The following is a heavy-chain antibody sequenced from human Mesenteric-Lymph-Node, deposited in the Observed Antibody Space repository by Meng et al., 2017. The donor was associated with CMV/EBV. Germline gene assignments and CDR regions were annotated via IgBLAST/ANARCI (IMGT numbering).Heavy chain of an antibody. Sequence: CTGAGGSINSGAYYWSWIRQHPGKGLEWIGYIYYSGSTYYNPSLESRVTISVDTSKNRFSLKLSSVTAADTAVYYCARDSGYGGSDYWGQGTLVTVSS. V-gene: IGHV4-31*03. D-gene: IGHD4-23*01. CDR1: GGSINSGAYY. J-gene: IGHJ4*02. CDR3: ARDSGYGGSDY. CDR2: IYYSGST.